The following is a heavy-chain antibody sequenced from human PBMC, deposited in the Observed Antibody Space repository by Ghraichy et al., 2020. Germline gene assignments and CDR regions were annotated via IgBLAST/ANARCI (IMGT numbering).Heavy chain of an antibody. CDR3: ARDLIYYGDYSYYFDY. CDR1: GYTFTGYY. J-gene: IGHJ4*02. V-gene: IGHV1-2*02. Sequence: ASVKVSCKASGYTFTGYYMHWVRQAPGQGLEWMGWINPNSGGTNYAQKFQGRVTMTRDTSISTAYMELSRLRSDDTAVYYCARDLIYYGDYSYYFDYWGQGTLVTVSS. D-gene: IGHD4-17*01. CDR2: INPNSGGT.